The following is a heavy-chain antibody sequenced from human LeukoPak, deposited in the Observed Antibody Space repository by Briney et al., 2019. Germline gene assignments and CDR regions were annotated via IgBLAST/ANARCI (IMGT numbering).Heavy chain of an antibody. J-gene: IGHJ3*02. CDR2: ISSSSSYI. CDR1: GFTFSSYS. CDR3: ARDWEGMEPYSSSSFTLGAFDI. Sequence: GGSLRLSCAASGFTFSSYSMNWVRQAPGKGLEWVSSISSSSSYIYYADSVKGRFTISRDNAKNSLYLQMNSLRAEDTAVYYCARDWEGMEPYSSSSFTLGAFDIWGQGTMVTVSS. D-gene: IGHD6-6*01. V-gene: IGHV3-21*01.